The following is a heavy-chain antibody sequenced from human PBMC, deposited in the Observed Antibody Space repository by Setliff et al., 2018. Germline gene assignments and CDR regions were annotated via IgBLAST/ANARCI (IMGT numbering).Heavy chain of an antibody. V-gene: IGHV4-4*07. CDR3: ARVRITPYCMDV. D-gene: IGHD3-10*01. J-gene: IGHJ6*03. CDR2: VYTTGST. Sequence: SETLSLTCTVSGGSMGSYYWTWIRQSAGKGLEWIGRVYTTGSTALNPSLNSRATMSLDKSKNQFSLKLYSVTAADTAVYFCARVRITPYCMDVWGKGTTVTVSS. CDR1: GGSMGSYY.